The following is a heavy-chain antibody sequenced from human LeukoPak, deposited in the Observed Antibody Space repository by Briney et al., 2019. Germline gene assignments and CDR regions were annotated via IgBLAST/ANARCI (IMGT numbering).Heavy chain of an antibody. Sequence: SETLSLTCAVYGGSFSGYYWSWIRQPPGKGLEWIGEINQSGSTNYNPSLKSRVTISVDTSKNQFSLKLSSVTAADTAVYYCARVRGTIFGVATYRGYWFAPWGQGTLVTVSS. D-gene: IGHD3-3*01. V-gene: IGHV4-34*01. CDR1: GGSFSGYY. CDR2: INQSGST. CDR3: ARVRGTIFGVATYRGYWFAP. J-gene: IGHJ5*02.